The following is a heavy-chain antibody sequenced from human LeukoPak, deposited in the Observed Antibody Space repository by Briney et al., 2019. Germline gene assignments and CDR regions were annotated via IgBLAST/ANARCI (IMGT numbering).Heavy chain of an antibody. Sequence: ASVTVSCKASGYTFTGYYMHWVRQAPGQGLEWMGWINPNSGGTNYAQKFQGRVTMTRDTSISTAYMELSRLRSDDTAVYYCARYCSSTSCYSRGAFDIWGQGTMVTVSS. CDR2: INPNSGGT. J-gene: IGHJ3*02. CDR1: GYTFTGYY. V-gene: IGHV1-2*02. CDR3: ARYCSSTSCYSRGAFDI. D-gene: IGHD2-2*01.